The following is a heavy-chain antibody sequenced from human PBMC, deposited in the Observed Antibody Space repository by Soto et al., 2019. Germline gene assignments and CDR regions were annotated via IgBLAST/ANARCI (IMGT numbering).Heavy chain of an antibody. CDR1: GYTFTGYY. CDR2: INPNSGGT. V-gene: IGHV1-2*04. Sequence: SVNLSCKASGYTFTGYYMHWVRQAPGQGLEGMGWINPNSGGTNYAQKFQGWVTMTRDRSVSTVYMELTRLRSDEKEVYFCARGHSTDCFNCVCSFFYYDETDVCGQGSTVTV. J-gene: IGHJ6*02. CDR3: ARGHSTDCFNCVCSFFYYDETDV. D-gene: IGHD2-8*01.